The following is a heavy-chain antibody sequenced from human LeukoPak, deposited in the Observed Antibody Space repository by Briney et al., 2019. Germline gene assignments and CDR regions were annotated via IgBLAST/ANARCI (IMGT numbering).Heavy chain of an antibody. CDR2: IYSGGGT. V-gene: IGHV3-53*01. J-gene: IGHJ4*02. CDR3: ARKYCSGGSCYWVDDY. Sequence: PGGSLRLSCAASGFTVSSSHMSWVRQAPGKGLEWVSLIYSGGGTYYADSVKGRFTLSRDDSKNTLSLQMNSLRAEDTAVYYCARKYCSGGSCYWVDDYWGQGTLVTVSS. D-gene: IGHD2-15*01. CDR1: GFTVSSSH.